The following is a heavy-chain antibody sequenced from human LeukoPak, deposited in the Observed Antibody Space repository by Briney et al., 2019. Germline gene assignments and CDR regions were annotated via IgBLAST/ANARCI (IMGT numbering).Heavy chain of an antibody. J-gene: IGHJ6*03. D-gene: IGHD3-10*01. Sequence: QPGGSLRLSCAASGFTFSSYWMHWVRQAPGKGLVWVSRINSDGSSTIYADSVKGRFTISRDNAKNTLYLQMNSLRAEDTAVYYCARDAHYVTYYYGSGSYYYYYYMDVWGKGTTVTVSS. CDR2: INSDGSST. CDR1: GFTFSSYW. V-gene: IGHV3-74*01. CDR3: ARDAHYVTYYYGSGSYYYYYYMDV.